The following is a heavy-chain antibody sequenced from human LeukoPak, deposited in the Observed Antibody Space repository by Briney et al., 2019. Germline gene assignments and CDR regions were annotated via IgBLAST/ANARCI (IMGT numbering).Heavy chain of an antibody. J-gene: IGHJ4*02. CDR3: ARARGSYGYYFDN. CDR1: GFTFRGFR. Sequence: GGSLRLSCAVSGFTFRGFRMSWVRQAPGKGLEWVANIKEDGSEKYYVDSVKGRFTISRDNAKNSQHLQMNSLRAEDTAVYYCARARGSYGYYFDNWGQGTLVAVSS. CDR2: IKEDGSEK. V-gene: IGHV3-7*01. D-gene: IGHD1-26*01.